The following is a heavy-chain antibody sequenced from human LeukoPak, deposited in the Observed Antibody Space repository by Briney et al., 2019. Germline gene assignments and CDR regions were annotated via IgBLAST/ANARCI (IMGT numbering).Heavy chain of an antibody. J-gene: IGHJ4*02. D-gene: IGHD2-21*02. CDR3: ARVTARSIDY. V-gene: IGHV3-72*01. CDR1: GFIFRDYY. CDR2: IRNKANKYIT. Sequence: GGSLRLSCGAYGFIFRDYYMDWVRQAPGKGLEWVGRIRNKANKYITDYAASVEGRFTISRDDSKNSLSLQMRSLKTGDTAVYYCARVTARSIDYWGQGTLVTVSS.